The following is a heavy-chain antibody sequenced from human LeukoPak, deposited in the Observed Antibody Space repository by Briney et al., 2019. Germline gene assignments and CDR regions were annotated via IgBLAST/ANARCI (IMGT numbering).Heavy chain of an antibody. D-gene: IGHD4-23*01. V-gene: IGHV4-34*01. J-gene: IGHJ4*02. CDR2: INHSGST. CDR1: GGSFSGYY. Sequence: SETLSLTCAVHGGSFSGYYWSWIRQPPGKGLEWIGEINHSGSTNYNPSLKSRVTISVDTSKNQFSLKLSSVTAADTAVYYCASGGNPKDYWGQGTLVTVSS. CDR3: ASGGNPKDY.